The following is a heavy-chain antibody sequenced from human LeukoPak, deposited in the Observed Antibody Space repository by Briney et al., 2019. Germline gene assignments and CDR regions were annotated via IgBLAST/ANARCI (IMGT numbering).Heavy chain of an antibody. Sequence: SETQSLTCTVSGGSISSYYWSWIRQPPGKGLEWIGYIYYSGSTNYNPSLKSRVTISVDTSKNQFSLKLSSVTAADTAVYYCAREGMDVWGQGTTVTVSS. V-gene: IGHV4-59*01. CDR2: IYYSGST. J-gene: IGHJ6*02. CDR3: AREGMDV. CDR1: GGSISSYY.